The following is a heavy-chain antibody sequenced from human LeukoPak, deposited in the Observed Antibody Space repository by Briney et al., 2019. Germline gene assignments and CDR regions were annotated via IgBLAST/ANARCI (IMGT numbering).Heavy chain of an antibody. CDR1: GGSISSSSYY. D-gene: IGHD1-26*01. CDR2: IYYSGST. V-gene: IGHV4-39*07. J-gene: IGHJ6*03. CDR3: ARAPPWDYYYYYMDV. Sequence: SETLSLTCTVSGGSISSSSYYWGWIRQPPGKGLEWIGSIYYSGSTYYNPSLKSRVTISVDTSKNQFSLKLSSVTAADTAVYYCARAPPWDYYYYYMDVWGKGTTVTVSS.